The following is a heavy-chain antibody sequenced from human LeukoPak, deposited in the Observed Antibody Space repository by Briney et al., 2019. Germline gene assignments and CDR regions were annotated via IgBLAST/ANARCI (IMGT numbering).Heavy chain of an antibody. D-gene: IGHD3-10*01. Sequence: PGGSLRLSCAASGFTFSSYGMHWVRQAPGKGLEWVAFIRYDGSNKYYADSVKGRFTISRDNSKNTLYLQMNSLRAEDTAVYYCAKDRKRYYYGSGSYTDYWGQGTLVTVSS. CDR3: AKDRKRYYYGSGSYTDY. CDR2: IRYDGSNK. CDR1: GFTFSSYG. V-gene: IGHV3-30*02. J-gene: IGHJ4*02.